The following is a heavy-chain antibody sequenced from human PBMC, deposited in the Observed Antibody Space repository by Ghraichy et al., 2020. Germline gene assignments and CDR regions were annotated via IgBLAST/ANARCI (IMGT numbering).Heavy chain of an antibody. J-gene: IGHJ4*02. CDR3: AKDGHPSSERLAIDY. CDR2: ISGGGYLT. V-gene: IGHV3-23*01. D-gene: IGHD6-25*01. CDR1: GFTFSSYA. Sequence: GGSLRLSCAASGFTFSSYAMSWVRQAPGKGLEWVSTISGGGYLTYYADSVKGRFTISRDNSKNTLYLQMNSLRADDTGVYYCAKDGHPSSERLAIDYWGQGTLVTVSS.